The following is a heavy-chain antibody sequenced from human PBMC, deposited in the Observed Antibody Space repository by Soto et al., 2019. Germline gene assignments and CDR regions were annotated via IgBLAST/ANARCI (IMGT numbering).Heavy chain of an antibody. CDR3: AGASDSTWYNWLDP. J-gene: IGHJ5*02. D-gene: IGHD4-4*01. CDR2: IIPTFGTT. Sequence: SVKVSCKAPGGNFSSNGIRWVRQAPGQGLELMGGIIPTFGTTNYAHKFRGRVTITADESTGTAYMELSSLRSDDTAVYYCAGASDSTWYNWLDPWGQGTLVTVS. CDR1: GGNFSSNG. V-gene: IGHV1-69*13.